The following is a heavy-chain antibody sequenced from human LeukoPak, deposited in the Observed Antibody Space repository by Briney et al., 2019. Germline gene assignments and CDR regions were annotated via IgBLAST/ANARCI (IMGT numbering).Heavy chain of an antibody. CDR1: GYSFTRNW. V-gene: IGHV5-51*01. J-gene: IGHJ4*02. Sequence: GESLKISCKGSGYSFTRNWIGWVRQMPGKGLEWMGIIYPGDSDTRYSPSFQGQVTISADKSISTAYLQWSSLKASDTAMYYCARRYYYDSSGYFDYWGQGTLVTVSS. CDR2: IYPGDSDT. D-gene: IGHD3-22*01. CDR3: ARRYYYDSSGYFDY.